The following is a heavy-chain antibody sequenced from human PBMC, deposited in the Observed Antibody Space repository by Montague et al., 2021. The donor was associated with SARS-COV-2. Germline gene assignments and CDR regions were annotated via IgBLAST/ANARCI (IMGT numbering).Heavy chain of an antibody. V-gene: IGHV4-30-2*06. CDR3: ARKIIANAFDV. D-gene: IGHD2/OR15-2a*01. J-gene: IGHJ3*01. Sequence: TLSLTCTVSGVSISSGDYSWNWIRQSQGKGLERIGFIYESGSTLYNPSLKSRITISVDRSKNQFSLRLNSVTAAATAVYYCARKIIANAFDVWGHGTTVTVSS. CDR2: IYESGST. CDR1: GVSISSGDYS.